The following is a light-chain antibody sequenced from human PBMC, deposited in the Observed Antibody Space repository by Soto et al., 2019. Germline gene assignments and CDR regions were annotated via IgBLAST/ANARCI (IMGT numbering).Light chain of an antibody. V-gene: IGKV3-20*01. CDR1: QSVTSGY. CDR3: HQYGNPPNC. J-gene: IGKJ2*03. Sequence: ETVLTQSPGTLSLSPGERAILSCWASQSVTSGYLGWYQQKPGQAPRLLIYDASRRATGIPDRFRGSGSGTDFTLTISRVEPEDFAVYYCHQYGNPPNCFGQGTKLEIK. CDR2: DAS.